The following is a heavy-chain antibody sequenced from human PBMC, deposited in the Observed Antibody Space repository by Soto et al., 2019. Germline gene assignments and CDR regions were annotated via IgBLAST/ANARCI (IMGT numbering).Heavy chain of an antibody. CDR1: GGSISFYH. J-gene: IGHJ6*02. CDR3: ARDWLGCSGDSCHPGSPGYYYYGMDV. CDR2: IYYSGST. Sequence: SETLSLTCTVSGGSISFYHWSWIRQPPGKGLEWIGYIYYSGSTNYNPSLKSRVTISADTSKNQFSLRLTSVTAADTAVYYCARDWLGCSGDSCHPGSPGYYYYGMDVWGQGTTVTV. V-gene: IGHV4-59*12. D-gene: IGHD2-15*01.